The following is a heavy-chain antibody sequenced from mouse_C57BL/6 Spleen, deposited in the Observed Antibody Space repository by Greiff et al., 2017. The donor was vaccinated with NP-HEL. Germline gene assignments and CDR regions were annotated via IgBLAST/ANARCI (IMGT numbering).Heavy chain of an antibody. CDR2: IHPSDSDT. CDR3: AIGGYGGSRYYAMDY. D-gene: IGHD1-1*01. Sequence: QVQLKQPGAELVKPGASVKVSCKASGYTFTSYWMHWVKQRPGQGLEWIGRIHPSDSDTNYNQKFKGKATLTVDKSSSTAYMQLSSLTSEDSAVYYCAIGGYGGSRYYAMDYWGQGTSVTVSS. J-gene: IGHJ4*01. CDR1: GYTFTSYW. V-gene: IGHV1-74*01.